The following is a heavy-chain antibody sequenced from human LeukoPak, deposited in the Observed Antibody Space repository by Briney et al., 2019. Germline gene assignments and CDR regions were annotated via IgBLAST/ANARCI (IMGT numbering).Heavy chain of an antibody. D-gene: IGHD6-19*01. Sequence: SETLSLTCTVSGAFINSHYWSWIRQPPGKGLEWIGYIYYRGSTNYNPSLKSRVTISGDTSKNHFSLRLGAVTAADTAVYYCARLLEGSSGWTLFDYWGQGTLVTVSS. J-gene: IGHJ4*02. CDR2: IYYRGST. V-gene: IGHV4-59*08. CDR1: GAFINSHY. CDR3: ARLLEGSSGWTLFDY.